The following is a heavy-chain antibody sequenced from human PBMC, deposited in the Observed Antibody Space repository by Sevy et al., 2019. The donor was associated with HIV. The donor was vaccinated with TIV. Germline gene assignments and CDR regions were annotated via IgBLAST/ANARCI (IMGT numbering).Heavy chain of an antibody. CDR3: ARGENNDEFFQY. Sequence: WWSLRLSCAASGFIFSNFAMHWVRQAPGKGLEWVAVTSYDGSHKYYADSVKGRFTVSRDNSRNILSLEMNSLRRDDTAVYYCARGENNDEFFQYWGQGTLVTVSS. J-gene: IGHJ1*01. CDR2: TSYDGSHK. D-gene: IGHD1-26*01. CDR1: GFIFSNFA. V-gene: IGHV3-30*04.